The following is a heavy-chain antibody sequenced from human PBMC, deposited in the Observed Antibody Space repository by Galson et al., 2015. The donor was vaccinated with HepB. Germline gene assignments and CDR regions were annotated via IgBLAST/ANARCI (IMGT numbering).Heavy chain of an antibody. V-gene: IGHV1-18*04. Sequence: SVKVSCKASGYTFTSYGISWVRQAPGQGLEWMGWISAYNGNTNYAQKLQGRVTMTTDTSTSTAYMELRSLRSDDTAVYYCARDSAYIVVVPADPYYYYYGMDVWGQGTTVTVSS. J-gene: IGHJ6*02. CDR1: GYTFTSYG. D-gene: IGHD2-2*01. CDR2: ISAYNGNT. CDR3: ARDSAYIVVVPADPYYYYYGMDV.